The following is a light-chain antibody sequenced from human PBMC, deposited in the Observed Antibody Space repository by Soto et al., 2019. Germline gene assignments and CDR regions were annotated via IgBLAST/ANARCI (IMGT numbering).Light chain of an antibody. CDR1: QSVSSN. J-gene: IGKJ5*01. V-gene: IGKV3-15*01. CDR3: QQRSNWPAIT. Sequence: IVKTQAPATLAVSPGERATLSWRASQSVSSNLAWYQQKPGQAPRLLIYGASTRATGIPARFSGSGSGTDFTLTISSLEPEDFAVYYCQQRSNWPAITFGQGTRLEIK. CDR2: GAS.